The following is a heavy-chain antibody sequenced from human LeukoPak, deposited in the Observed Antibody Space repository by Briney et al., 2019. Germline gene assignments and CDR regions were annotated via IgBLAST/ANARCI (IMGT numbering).Heavy chain of an antibody. CDR2: IIPILGIA. J-gene: IGHJ4*02. CDR1: GGTFSSYA. Sequence: ASVKVSCKASGGTFSSYAISWVRQAPGQGLEWMGRIIPILGIANYAQKFQGRVTITADKSTSTAYMELSSLRSEDTAVYYCARGGVRRGVLLWFGESDYWGQGTLVTVSS. D-gene: IGHD3-10*01. CDR3: ARGGVRRGVLLWFGESDY. V-gene: IGHV1-69*04.